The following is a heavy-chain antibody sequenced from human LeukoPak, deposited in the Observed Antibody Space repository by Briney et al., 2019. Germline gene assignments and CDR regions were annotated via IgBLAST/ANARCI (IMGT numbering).Heavy chain of an antibody. J-gene: IGHJ5*02. V-gene: IGHV3-23*01. CDR2: LSGSGGRT. Sequence: PGGALRLSCAASGFTFSSYAMSSVRQAPGKWLDWVSALSGSGGRTYYADSVKGRFTISRDNSKNTLYLQMNSLRAEDTAVYYCAKNSSSWKPNWFDPWGQGTLVTVSS. D-gene: IGHD6-13*01. CDR3: AKNSSSWKPNWFDP. CDR1: GFTFSSYA.